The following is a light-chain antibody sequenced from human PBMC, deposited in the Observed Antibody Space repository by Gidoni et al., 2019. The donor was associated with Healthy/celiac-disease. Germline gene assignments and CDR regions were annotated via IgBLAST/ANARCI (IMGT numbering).Light chain of an antibody. Sequence: EIVLTQSPGTLSLSPGERATLSCRASQSVSSSYLAWYQQKPGQAPRLLIYGASSRATGIPDRFSGSGSGTDLTLTISRLEPEDFAVYYCQQYGSSPPLTFXGXTKVEIK. CDR3: QQYGSSPPLT. CDR2: GAS. J-gene: IGKJ4*01. CDR1: QSVSSSY. V-gene: IGKV3-20*01.